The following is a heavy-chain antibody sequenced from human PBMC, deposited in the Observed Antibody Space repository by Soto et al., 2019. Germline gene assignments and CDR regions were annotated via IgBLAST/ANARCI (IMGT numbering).Heavy chain of an antibody. V-gene: IGHV4-59*08. CDR1: GGSISSYY. Sequence: SETLSLTCTVSGGSISSYYWSWIRQPPGKGLEWIGYIYYSGSTNYNPSLKRRVTISVDTSKNQFSLKLSSVTAADTAVYYCARVGREWLLGYSTRDYYYYYMDVWGKGTTVTVSS. J-gene: IGHJ6*03. CDR3: ARVGREWLLGYSTRDYYYYYMDV. D-gene: IGHD3-3*01. CDR2: IYYSGST.